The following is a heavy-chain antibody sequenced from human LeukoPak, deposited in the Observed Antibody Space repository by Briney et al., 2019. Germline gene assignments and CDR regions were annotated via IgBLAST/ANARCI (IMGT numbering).Heavy chain of an antibody. J-gene: IGHJ4*02. Sequence: GASLKVSCKASGYTFTGYYMHWVRQAPGQGLEWMGWINPNSGGTNYAQKFQGRVTMTRDTSISTAYMELSRLRSDDTAVYYCARAAVTTSLSAYWGQGTLVTVSS. CDR1: GYTFTGYY. V-gene: IGHV1-2*02. D-gene: IGHD4-17*01. CDR3: ARAAVTTSLSAY. CDR2: INPNSGGT.